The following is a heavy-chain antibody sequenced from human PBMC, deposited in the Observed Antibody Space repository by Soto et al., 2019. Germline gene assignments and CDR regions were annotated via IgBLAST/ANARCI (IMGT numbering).Heavy chain of an antibody. V-gene: IGHV1-69*01. CDR3: ARHGIAVAGTSIDY. CDR1: GGPFSSYA. Sequence: SVKVSCKASGGPFSSYAISWVRQAPGQGLEWMGGIIPIFGTANYAQKFQGRVTITADESTSTAYMELSSLRSEDTAVYYCARHGIAVAGTSIDYWGQGTLVTVSS. CDR2: IIPIFGTA. J-gene: IGHJ4*02. D-gene: IGHD6-19*01.